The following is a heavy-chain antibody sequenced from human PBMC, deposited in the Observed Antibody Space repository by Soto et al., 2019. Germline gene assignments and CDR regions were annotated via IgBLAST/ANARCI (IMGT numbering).Heavy chain of an antibody. J-gene: IGHJ4*02. CDR2: ITPGGGIT. V-gene: IGHV1-46*01. CDR3: AKVLSELVPRYFDT. Sequence: QVQLVQSGAEVKKPGASVRVSCKASGYTFTTYDIHWVRQAPGLGLEWMGIITPGGGITIYAQKFKGRITMTRDTSTSTVYMELSSLRSEDTAMYYCAKVLSELVPRYFDTWGQGTLVTVSS. D-gene: IGHD6-13*01. CDR1: GYTFTTYD.